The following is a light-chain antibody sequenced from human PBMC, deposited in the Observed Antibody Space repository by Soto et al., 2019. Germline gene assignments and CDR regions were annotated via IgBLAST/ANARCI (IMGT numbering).Light chain of an antibody. CDR3: QHVKTYPLT. CDR2: AAS. Sequence: IQLTQSPSSLSASVGDRVTITCRASQDISSFLAWYHQKPGKAPKLLIYAASTLQRGAPSRFSGSGSGTDFTLTFSSLQPEDFAPYYYQHVKTYPLTFGGGTTVDI. CDR1: QDISSF. V-gene: IGKV1-9*01. J-gene: IGKJ4*01.